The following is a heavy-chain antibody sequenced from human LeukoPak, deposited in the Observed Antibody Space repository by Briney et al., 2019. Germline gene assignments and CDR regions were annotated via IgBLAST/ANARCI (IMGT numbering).Heavy chain of an antibody. CDR1: GFSVSSND. V-gene: IGHV3-53*01. CDR3: ASWYHIDY. J-gene: IGHJ4*02. Sequence: PGGSLRLSCAASGFSVSSNDMSWVRQAPGKGLEWVSLIHSGGTRYTDSVRGRFTISRDNSKNTLYLQMNSLRAEDTAMYYCASWYHIDYWGQGTLVTVSP. CDR2: IHSGGTR. D-gene: IGHD2-2*01.